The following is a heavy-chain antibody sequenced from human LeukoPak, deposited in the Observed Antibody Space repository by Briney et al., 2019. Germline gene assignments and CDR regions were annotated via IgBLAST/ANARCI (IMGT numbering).Heavy chain of an antibody. Sequence: ASVKVSCKASGYTFTSYDINWVRQATGQGLEWMGWMNPNSGNTGYAQKFQGRVTMTRNTSISTAYMELSSLRSEDTAVYYCANPPRLRPGYYYYMDVWGKGTTVTVSS. J-gene: IGHJ6*03. V-gene: IGHV1-8*01. CDR3: ANPPRLRPGYYYYMDV. CDR1: GYTFTSYD. CDR2: MNPNSGNT.